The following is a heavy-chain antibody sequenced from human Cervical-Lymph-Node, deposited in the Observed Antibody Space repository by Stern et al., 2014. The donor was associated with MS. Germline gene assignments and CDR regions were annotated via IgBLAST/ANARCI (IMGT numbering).Heavy chain of an antibody. J-gene: IGHJ4*02. D-gene: IGHD3-22*01. V-gene: IGHV4-61*01. CDR2: IYYSGST. CDR1: GGSVSSGSYY. Sequence: QLQLEESGPRLGKPSETLSLTCTVSGGSVSSGSYYWSRIRQPPGKGLEWIGSIYYSGSTNSNPSLKRRATTSVMTRKTQFSLKLSSVTAADTAVYYCARDSSGYYLHFDYWGQGTLVTVSS. CDR3: ARDSSGYYLHFDY.